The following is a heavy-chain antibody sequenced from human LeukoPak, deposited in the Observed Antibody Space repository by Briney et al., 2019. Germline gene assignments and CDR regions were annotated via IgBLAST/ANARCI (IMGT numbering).Heavy chain of an antibody. J-gene: IGHJ4*02. CDR3: AAANWNYERFGY. Sequence: AASVKVSCKASGFTFTSSAMQWVRQARGQCLEWIGWIVVGSGNTNYAQKFQERVTITRDMSTSTAYMELSSLRSEDTAVYYCAAANWNYERFGYWGQGTLVTVSS. D-gene: IGHD1-7*01. CDR2: IVVGSGNT. V-gene: IGHV1-58*02. CDR1: GFTFTSSA.